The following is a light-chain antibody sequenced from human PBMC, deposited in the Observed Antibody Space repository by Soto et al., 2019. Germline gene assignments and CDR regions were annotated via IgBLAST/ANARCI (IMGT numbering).Light chain of an antibody. CDR1: QSVGIY. CDR3: QQRGNWPLT. J-gene: IGKJ4*01. V-gene: IGKV3-11*01. CDR2: DAS. Sequence: EIVLTQSPATLSLSPGERATLSCRASQSVGIYLAWYQQKPGQAPRLLIYDASNRATGIPARFSGSGSGTDFTLTISSLEPEDFALYCQQRGNWPLTFGGGTKVEIK.